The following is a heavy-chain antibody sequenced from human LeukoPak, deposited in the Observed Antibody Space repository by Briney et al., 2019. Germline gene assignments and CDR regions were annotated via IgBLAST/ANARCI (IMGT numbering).Heavy chain of an antibody. CDR1: GGTFSSYA. D-gene: IGHD6-19*01. Sequence: PVKVSCKASGGTFSSYAISWVRQAPGQGLEWMGGIIPIFGTANYAQKFQGRVTITADKSTSTAYMELSSLRSEDTAVYYCARDGDSSGRAFDYWGQGTLVTVSS. V-gene: IGHV1-69*06. J-gene: IGHJ4*02. CDR2: IIPIFGTA. CDR3: ARDGDSSGRAFDY.